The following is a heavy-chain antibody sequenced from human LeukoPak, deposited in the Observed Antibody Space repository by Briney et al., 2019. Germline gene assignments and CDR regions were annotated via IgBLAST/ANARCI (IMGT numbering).Heavy chain of an antibody. V-gene: IGHV4-59*08. CDR3: ARRVVGAERDAFDI. J-gene: IGHJ3*02. CDR2: IYYSGST. CDR1: GGSISSYY. D-gene: IGHD1-26*01. Sequence: SETLSPTCTVSGGSISSYYWSWIRQPPGKGLEWIGYIYYSGSTNYNPSLKSRVTISVDTSKNQFSLKLSSVTAADTAVYYCARRVVGAERDAFDIWGQGTMVTVSS.